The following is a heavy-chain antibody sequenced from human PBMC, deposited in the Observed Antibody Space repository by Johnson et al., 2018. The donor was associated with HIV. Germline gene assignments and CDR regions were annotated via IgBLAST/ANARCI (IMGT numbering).Heavy chain of an antibody. Sequence: QVQLVESGGGVVQPGRSLRLSCAASGFTFSSYGMHWVRQAPGKGLEWVAVISYDGSNKYYADSVKGRFTISRDNSKNTLYLQMNSLRAEDRAVYYCASRSNGVVPAAYFESYLDIWGQGTMVTVSS. V-gene: IGHV3-30*03. CDR3: ASRSNGVVPAAYFESYLDI. CDR1: GFTFSSYG. D-gene: IGHD2-2*01. CDR2: ISYDGSNK. J-gene: IGHJ3*02.